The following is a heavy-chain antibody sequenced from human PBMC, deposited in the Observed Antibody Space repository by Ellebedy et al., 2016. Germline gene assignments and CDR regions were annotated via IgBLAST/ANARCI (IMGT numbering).Heavy chain of an antibody. V-gene: IGHV3-15*01. CDR1: GFTFSDAW. Sequence: GGSLRLSCEVSGFTFSDAWMSWVRQAPGRGLEWVGRIKSKTDGETTGYAAPVQGRFTISRDDSKSTLFLQMTSLKTEDTAVYYCTSSFTLSGYDYADYWGQGTLVTVSS. CDR3: TSSFTLSGYDYADY. D-gene: IGHD5-12*01. J-gene: IGHJ4*02. CDR2: IKSKTDGETT.